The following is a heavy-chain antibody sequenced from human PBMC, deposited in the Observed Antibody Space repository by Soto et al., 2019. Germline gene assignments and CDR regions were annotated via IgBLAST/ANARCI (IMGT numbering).Heavy chain of an antibody. CDR2: ISYDGSNK. D-gene: IGHD6-19*01. V-gene: IGHV3-30-3*01. CDR3: AREFGSGWYYLDY. Sequence: QVQLVESGGGVVQPGRSLRLSCAASGFTFSSYAMHWVRQAPGKGLEWVAVISYDGSNKYYADSVKGRFTISRDNSKNTLYLQMNSLRAEDTAVYYCAREFGSGWYYLDYWGQGTLVTVSS. J-gene: IGHJ4*02. CDR1: GFTFSSYA.